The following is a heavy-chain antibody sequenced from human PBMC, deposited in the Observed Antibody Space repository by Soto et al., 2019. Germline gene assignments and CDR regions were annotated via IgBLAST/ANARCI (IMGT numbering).Heavy chain of an antibody. Sequence: SETLSLTCSIYSGSFSGYYWSWIRQPPGKGLEWIGEISQSGNTNYSPSLKSRVSISIDTSKKQFSLNLASVSAADTAVYYCARAPKVSGSSQTRPDFWGQGTLVNVSS. CDR3: ARAPKVSGSSQTRPDF. V-gene: IGHV4-34*01. D-gene: IGHD6-6*01. J-gene: IGHJ4*02. CDR1: SGSFSGYY. CDR2: ISQSGNT.